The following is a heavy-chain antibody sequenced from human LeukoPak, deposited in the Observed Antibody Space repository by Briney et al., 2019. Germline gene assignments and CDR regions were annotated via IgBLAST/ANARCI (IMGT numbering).Heavy chain of an antibody. CDR1: GFTFSDYY. D-gene: IGHD6-19*01. V-gene: IGHV3-11*01. J-gene: IGHJ1*01. CDR3: ARDFYSSGWVEY. CDR2: ISSSGSTI. Sequence: GSLRPSCAASGFTFSDYYMSWIRQAPGKGLEWVSYISSSGSTIYYADSVKGRFTISRDNAKNSLYLQMNSLRAEDTAVYYCARDFYSSGWVEYWGQGTLVTVSS.